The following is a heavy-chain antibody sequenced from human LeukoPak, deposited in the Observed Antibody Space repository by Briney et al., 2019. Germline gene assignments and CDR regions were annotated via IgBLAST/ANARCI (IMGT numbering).Heavy chain of an antibody. CDR2: IIPIFGTA. V-gene: IGHV1-69*13. D-gene: IGHD2-21*01. Sequence: SVKVSCKASGGTFSSYAISWVRQAPGQGLEWMGGIIPIFGTANYAQKFQGRVTIAADESTSTAYMELSSLRSEDTAVYYCASLDCGGDCYPPEDYYYYMDVWGKGTTVTVSS. J-gene: IGHJ6*03. CDR3: ASLDCGGDCYPPEDYYYYMDV. CDR1: GGTFSSYA.